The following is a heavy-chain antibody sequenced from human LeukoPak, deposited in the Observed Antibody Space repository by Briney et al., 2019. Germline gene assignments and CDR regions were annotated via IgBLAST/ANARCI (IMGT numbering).Heavy chain of an antibody. CDR3: ARIYCSGGSCYCDY. V-gene: IGHV4-59*12. D-gene: IGHD2-15*01. J-gene: IGHJ4*02. CDR1: GGSFGNNY. Sequence: SETLSLTCTVSGGSFGNNYWNWIRQSPERGLEWIGYISSSGRVDYTPSLRSRVTMSRDTSKNQLSLELNPVTVADTAVYYCARIYCSGGSCYCDYWGQGTLVTVSS. CDR2: ISSSGRV.